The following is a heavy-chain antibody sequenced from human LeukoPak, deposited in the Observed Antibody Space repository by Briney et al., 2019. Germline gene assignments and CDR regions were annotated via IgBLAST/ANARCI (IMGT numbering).Heavy chain of an antibody. V-gene: IGHV4-39*07. CDR3: ARSLGSGDFPPYTWFDP. D-gene: IGHD3-10*01. Sequence: SETLSLTCSIYNGSVNSNSDYWGWIRQPPGKGLEWIGNIYYSGKVYYNWSLKSRVTMSVDTSKNQFSLTLRSVTAADTAVYYCARSLGSGDFPPYTWFDPWGQGTLVTVSS. J-gene: IGHJ5*02. CDR2: IYYSGKV. CDR1: NGSVNSNSDY.